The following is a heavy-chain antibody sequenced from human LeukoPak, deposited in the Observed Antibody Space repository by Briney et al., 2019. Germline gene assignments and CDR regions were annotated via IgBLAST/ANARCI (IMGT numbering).Heavy chain of an antibody. V-gene: IGHV3-7*01. J-gene: IGHJ4*02. Sequence: PGGSLRLSCVASGFMFSRYWMSWVRQAPGKGLEWVAKIKKDGSEKYYVDSVKGRFTISRDNAKNSLYLEMNTLRAEDTAVYYCARDSESGWSDYWGQGTLVTVSS. CDR2: IKKDGSEK. D-gene: IGHD6-19*01. CDR1: GFMFSRYW. CDR3: ARDSESGWSDY.